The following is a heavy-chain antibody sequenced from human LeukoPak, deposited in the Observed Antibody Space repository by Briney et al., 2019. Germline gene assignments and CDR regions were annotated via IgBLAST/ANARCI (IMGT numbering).Heavy chain of an antibody. Sequence: ASVKVSCKASGGTFSSYAISWVRQAPGQGLEWMGGIIPIFGTANYAQKFQGRVTITTDESTSTAYMELSSLRSEDTAVYYCARDYGFGEPPYYYYYMDVWGKGTPVTVSS. V-gene: IGHV1-69*05. CDR1: GGTFSSYA. J-gene: IGHJ6*03. CDR3: ARDYGFGEPPYYYYYMDV. CDR2: IIPIFGTA. D-gene: IGHD3-10*01.